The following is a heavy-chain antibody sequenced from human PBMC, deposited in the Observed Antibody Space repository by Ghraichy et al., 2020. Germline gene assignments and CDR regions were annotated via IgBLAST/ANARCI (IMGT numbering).Heavy chain of an antibody. D-gene: IGHD2-15*01. Sequence: GGSLRLSCAASGFTFSSYAMSWVRQAPGKGLEWVSAISGSGGSTYYADSVKGRFTISRDNSKNTLYLQMNSLRAEDTAVYYCAKKSRVVAATDFLPFDYWGQGTLVTVSS. J-gene: IGHJ4*02. CDR3: AKKSRVVAATDFLPFDY. CDR2: ISGSGGST. CDR1: GFTFSSYA. V-gene: IGHV3-23*01.